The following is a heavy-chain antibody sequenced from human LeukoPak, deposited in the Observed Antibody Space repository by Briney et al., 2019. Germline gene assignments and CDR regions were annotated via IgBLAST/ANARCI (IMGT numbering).Heavy chain of an antibody. J-gene: IGHJ6*03. CDR2: INAGNGNT. CDR1: GYTFTSYA. CDR3: ALWFGELFVSNYYYYMDV. Sequence: ASVKVSCKASGYTFTSYAMHWVRQAPGQRLEWMGWINAGNGNTKYSQEFQGRVTITRDTSASTAYMELSSLRSEDMAVYYCALWFGELFVSNYYYYMDVWGKGTTVTISS. V-gene: IGHV1-3*03. D-gene: IGHD3-10*01.